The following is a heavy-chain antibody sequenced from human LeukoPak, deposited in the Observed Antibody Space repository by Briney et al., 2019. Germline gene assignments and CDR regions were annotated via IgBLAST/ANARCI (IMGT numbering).Heavy chain of an antibody. CDR1: GFTFSSYW. V-gene: IGHV3-7*01. J-gene: IGHJ4*02. D-gene: IGHD3-9*01. CDR3: ARDRYDILTGYLVFDY. Sequence: GSLRLSCAASGFTFSSYWMSWVRQAPGKGLEWVANIKQDGSEKYYVDSVKGRFTISRDNAKNSLYLQMNSLRAEDTAVYYCARDRYDILTGYLVFDYWGQGTLVTVSS. CDR2: IKQDGSEK.